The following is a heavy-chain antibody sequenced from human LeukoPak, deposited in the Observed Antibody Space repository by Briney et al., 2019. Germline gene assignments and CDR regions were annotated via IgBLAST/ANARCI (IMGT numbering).Heavy chain of an antibody. V-gene: IGHV3-53*01. CDR3: ARHNRVDYDFFDF. D-gene: IGHD3-3*01. CDR2: INSGGNT. J-gene: IGHJ4*02. Sequence: GGSLRLSCAASGFTVSSSYMNWVRQAPGKGLEWVSIINSGGNTYYADSVKGRFTISRDNSKNTLYLQMNNLRAEDTAIYYCARHNRVDYDFFDFWGQGTLVTVSS. CDR1: GFTVSSSY.